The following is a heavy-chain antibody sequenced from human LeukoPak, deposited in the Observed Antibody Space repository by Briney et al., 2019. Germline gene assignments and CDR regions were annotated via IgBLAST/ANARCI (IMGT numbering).Heavy chain of an antibody. CDR1: GFTFSSYA. CDR2: ISYDGSNK. D-gene: IGHD2-8*01. V-gene: IGHV3-30-3*01. Sequence: GGSLRLSCAASGFTFSSYAMHWVRQAPGKGLEWVAVISYDGSNKYYADSVKGRFTISRDNSKNTLYLQMNSLRAEDRAVYYCARGYCTNGVCYKGRYYYYYMDVWGKGTTVTVSS. J-gene: IGHJ6*03. CDR3: ARGYCTNGVCYKGRYYYYYMDV.